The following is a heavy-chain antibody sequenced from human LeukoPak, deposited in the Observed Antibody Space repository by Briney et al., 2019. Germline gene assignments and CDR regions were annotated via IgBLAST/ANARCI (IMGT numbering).Heavy chain of an antibody. CDR3: AKDPYSSGPYNWFDP. V-gene: IGHV3-48*01. J-gene: IGHJ5*02. Sequence: GGSLRLSCAASGFTFSSYNMNWVRQAPGKGLEWVSSISGSRTNIYYADSVKGRFTIPRDNAKNTLYLQMNRLRAEDTAVYYCAKDPYSSGPYNWFDPWGQGTLVTVSS. CDR1: GFTFSSYN. CDR2: ISGSRTNI. D-gene: IGHD6-19*01.